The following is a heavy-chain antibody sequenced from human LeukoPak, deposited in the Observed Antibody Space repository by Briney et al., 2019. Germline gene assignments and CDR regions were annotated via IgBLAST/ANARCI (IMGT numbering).Heavy chain of an antibody. J-gene: IGHJ5*02. D-gene: IGHD3-3*01. V-gene: IGHV1-69*15. Sequence: GSSVKVSCKASGGTFSSYAISWVRQAPGQGLEWMGRIIPIFGTANYAQKFQGRVTITADESTSTAYMELSSLRSEDTAVYYCARGTFGVVINNWFDPWGQGTLVTVSS. CDR2: IIPIFGTA. CDR1: GGTFSSYA. CDR3: ARGTFGVVINNWFDP.